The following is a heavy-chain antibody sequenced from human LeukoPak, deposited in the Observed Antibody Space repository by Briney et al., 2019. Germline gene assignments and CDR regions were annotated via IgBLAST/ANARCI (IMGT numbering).Heavy chain of an antibody. CDR2: ISSSGSYT. CDR1: GFTFSDYY. Sequence: GGSLRLSCAASGFTFSDYYMSWIRQAPGKGLEWVSYISSSGSYTSYADSVKGRFTISRDNAKNSLYLQMNSLRAEDTAVYYCARGGFCTGTSCSPSAPAPYYYYGMDVWGQGTTVTVSS. V-gene: IGHV3-11*06. D-gene: IGHD2-2*01. J-gene: IGHJ6*02. CDR3: ARGGFCTGTSCSPSAPAPYYYYGMDV.